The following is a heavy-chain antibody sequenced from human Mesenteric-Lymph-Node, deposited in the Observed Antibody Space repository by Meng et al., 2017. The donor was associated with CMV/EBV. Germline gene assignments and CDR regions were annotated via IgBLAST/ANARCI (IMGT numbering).Heavy chain of an antibody. CDR3: ATPGYSWIGYFDY. Sequence: SVKVSCKASGYIFMGYYMHWVRQAPGQGLEWMGGIIPIFGTANYAQKFQGRVTITTDESTSTAYMELSSLRSEDTAVYYCATPGYSWIGYFDYWGQGTLVTVSS. CDR1: GYIFMGYY. J-gene: IGHJ4*02. D-gene: IGHD4-23*01. V-gene: IGHV1-69*05. CDR2: IIPIFGTA.